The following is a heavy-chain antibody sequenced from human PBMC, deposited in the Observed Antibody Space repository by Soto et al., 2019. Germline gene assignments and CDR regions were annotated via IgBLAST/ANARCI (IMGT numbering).Heavy chain of an antibody. V-gene: IGHV4-34*01. CDR1: GGSFSGYY. CDR3: ARGSQQLPPYYFDY. CDR2: INHSGST. Sequence: SETLSLTCAFYGGSFSGYYWIWILQPPGKGLEWIGEINHSGSTNYNPSLKSRVTISVDTSKNQFSLKLSSVTAADTAVYYCARGSQQLPPYYFDYWGQGTLVTVSS. D-gene: IGHD6-13*01. J-gene: IGHJ4*02.